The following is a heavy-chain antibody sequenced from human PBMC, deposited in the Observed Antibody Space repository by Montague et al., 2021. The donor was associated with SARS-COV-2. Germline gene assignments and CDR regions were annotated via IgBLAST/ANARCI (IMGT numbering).Heavy chain of an antibody. Sequence: SETLSLTCAVSGASVTSTNWWSWVRQPTGKGLELIGEIYHTGNTNYSSSLNNRVSISLDKSKNQLSLRLNSVTAADTAAYYCASPKGGSGYYRPFDYWGQGILVTVSS. CDR2: IYHTGNT. D-gene: IGHD3-22*01. CDR1: GASVTSTNW. J-gene: IGHJ4*02. CDR3: ASPKGGSGYYRPFDY. V-gene: IGHV4-4*02.